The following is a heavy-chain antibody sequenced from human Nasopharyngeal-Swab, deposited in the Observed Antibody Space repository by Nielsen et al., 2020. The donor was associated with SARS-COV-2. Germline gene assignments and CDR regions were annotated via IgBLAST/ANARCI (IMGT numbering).Heavy chain of an antibody. CDR3: TRDPITIFGVVPDY. CDR2: IRSKAYGGVP. V-gene: IGHV3-49*02. J-gene: IGHJ4*02. D-gene: IGHD3-3*01. Sequence: WIRQPPGKGLEWVGFIRSKAYGGVPDYAASVKGRFTISRDDSKSIAYLQMNSLKIEDTAVYHCTRDPITIFGVVPDYWGQGTLVTVSS.